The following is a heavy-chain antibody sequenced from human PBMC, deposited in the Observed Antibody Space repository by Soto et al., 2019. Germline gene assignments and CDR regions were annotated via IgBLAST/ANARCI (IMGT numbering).Heavy chain of an antibody. V-gene: IGHV1-3*01. CDR1: GYTFSSSA. Sequence: ASVKVSCKASGYTFSSSAMHWERQAPGQRLEWMGWINAGHGNTKYSQRFQVRVTITRDTTASTVYIELSSLRSEDTAVYYCARVEIYYYDGSGGDYWGQGTLVPVSS. CDR2: INAGHGNT. CDR3: ARVEIYYYDGSGGDY. D-gene: IGHD3-22*01. J-gene: IGHJ4*02.